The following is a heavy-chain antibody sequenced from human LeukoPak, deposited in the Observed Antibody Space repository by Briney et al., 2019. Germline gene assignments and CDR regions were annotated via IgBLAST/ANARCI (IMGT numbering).Heavy chain of an antibody. CDR3: AGTYYYDSSGYYHYSL. Sequence: SETLSLTCAVYGGSFSGYYWSWIRQPPGKGLEWIGSIYYSGSTYYNPSLKSRVTISVDTSKNQFSLKLSSVTAADTAVYYCAGTYYYDSSGYYHYSLWGQEPWSPSPQ. V-gene: IGHV4-34*01. CDR1: GGSFSGYY. CDR2: IYYSGST. D-gene: IGHD3-22*01. J-gene: IGHJ4*01.